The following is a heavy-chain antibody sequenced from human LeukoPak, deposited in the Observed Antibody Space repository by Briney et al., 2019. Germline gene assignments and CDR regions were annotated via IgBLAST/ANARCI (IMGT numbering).Heavy chain of an antibody. D-gene: IGHD2-2*01. V-gene: IGHV3-23*01. CDR3: AKIPKGGYFDY. CDR2: ISPSGDST. Sequence: GRSLRLSFAASGFTFSSYAMNWVRQAPGKGLEWVSHISPSGDSTYYADSVKGRFTISRDSSKNTLSLQMNSLRAEDTAVYYCAKIPKGGYFDYWGQGTLVTVSS. CDR1: GFTFSSYA. J-gene: IGHJ4*02.